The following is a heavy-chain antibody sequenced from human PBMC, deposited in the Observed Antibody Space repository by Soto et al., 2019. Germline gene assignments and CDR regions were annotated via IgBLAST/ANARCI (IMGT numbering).Heavy chain of an antibody. V-gene: IGHV1-46*01. Sequence: ASVKVSCKASGYTFTSYYMHWVRQAPGQGLEWMGIINPSGGSTSYAQKFQGRVTITRDTSASTAYMELSSLRSEDTAVYYCATGKYGGVWFDPWGQGTLVTVSS. J-gene: IGHJ5*02. D-gene: IGHD2-2*01. CDR3: ATGKYGGVWFDP. CDR1: GYTFTSYY. CDR2: INPSGGST.